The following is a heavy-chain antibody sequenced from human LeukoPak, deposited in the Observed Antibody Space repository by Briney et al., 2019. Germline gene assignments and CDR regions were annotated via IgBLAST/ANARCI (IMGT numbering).Heavy chain of an antibody. V-gene: IGHV4-38-2*01. CDR1: GFTFSSYA. Sequence: PGGSLRLSCAASGFTFSSYAMSWIRQPPGKGLEWIGSIYSGGSTYSNPSLKSRVTISLDTSKNQFSLKVSSVTAADTAVYYCARLDSSSWLSDAFDIWGQGTMVTVSS. CDR2: IYSGGST. CDR3: ARLDSSSWLSDAFDI. J-gene: IGHJ3*02. D-gene: IGHD6-13*01.